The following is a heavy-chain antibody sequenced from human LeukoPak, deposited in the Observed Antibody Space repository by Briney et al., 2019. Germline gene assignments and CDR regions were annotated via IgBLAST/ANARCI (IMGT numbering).Heavy chain of an antibody. J-gene: IGHJ4*02. CDR3: ARSGDYVWGSYRRGRFDY. D-gene: IGHD3-16*02. V-gene: IGHV3-21*01. Sequence: PGGSLRLSCAASGFTFSSYSMNWVRQAPGKGLEWVSSISSSSSYIYYADSVKGRFTISRDNAKNSLYLQMNSLRAEDTAVYYCARSGDYVWGSYRRGRFDYWGQGTLVTVSS. CDR1: GFTFSSYS. CDR2: ISSSSSYI.